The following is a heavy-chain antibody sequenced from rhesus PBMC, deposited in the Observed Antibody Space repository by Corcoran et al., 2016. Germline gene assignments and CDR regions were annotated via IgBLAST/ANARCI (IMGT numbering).Heavy chain of an antibody. CDR1: GFTFSSYG. CDR3: AKISMYSGSWNYFDY. J-gene: IGHJ4*01. CDR2: INSGGGST. V-gene: IGHV3S5*01. Sequence: GGSLKLSCAASGFTFSSYGMSWVRQAPGKGLEWVSAINSGGGSTYYADSVKGRFTISRDNSKNTLSLQMNSLRAEDTAVYYCAKISMYSGSWNYFDYWGQGVLVTVSS. D-gene: IGHD6-25*01.